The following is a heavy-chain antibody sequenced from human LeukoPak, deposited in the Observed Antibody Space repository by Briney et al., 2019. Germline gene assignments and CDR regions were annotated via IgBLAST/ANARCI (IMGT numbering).Heavy chain of an antibody. CDR3: SRERAGVFQY. Sequence: GGSLRLSCTTSGFIFGDYAMSWVRQAPGKGLEWVSLIRGRVYGATTEYAASVKGRFAMSRDDSKSIPYLQMNGLKSEATAMYYCSRERAGVFQYWGQGILVTVSS. CDR2: IRGRVYGATT. J-gene: IGHJ4*02. V-gene: IGHV3-49*04. CDR1: GFIFGDYA.